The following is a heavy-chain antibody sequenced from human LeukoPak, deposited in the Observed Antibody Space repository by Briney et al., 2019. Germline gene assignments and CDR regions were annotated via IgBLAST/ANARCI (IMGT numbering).Heavy chain of an antibody. CDR2: ISSSSSYI. D-gene: IGHD2-2*01. Sequence: GGSLRLSCAGSGYPFSSYSMNWVRQAPGKGLEWVSSISSSSSYIYYADSVKGRFTISRDNAKNSLYLQMNSLRAEDTAVYYCARASAADCSSTSCYVGDFDYWGQGTLVTVSS. J-gene: IGHJ4*02. CDR3: ARASAADCSSTSCYVGDFDY. CDR1: GYPFSSYS. V-gene: IGHV3-21*01.